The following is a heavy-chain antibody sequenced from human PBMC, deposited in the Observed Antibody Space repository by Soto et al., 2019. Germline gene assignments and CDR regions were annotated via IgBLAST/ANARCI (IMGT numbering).Heavy chain of an antibody. CDR1: GFTVSSNY. J-gene: IGHJ4*02. CDR2: IYSGGTT. V-gene: IGHV3-66*01. D-gene: IGHD3-16*01. Sequence: EVQLVESGGGLVQPGGSLRLSCAASGFTVSSNYMSWVRQAPGKGLESVSVIYSGGTTYYADSVKGRFTFCRDSSKNTVFLQMNSLRAEDTAVYYCARGWPGRGTGCCPIEYWGQGILVIVSS. CDR3: ARGWPGRGTGCCPIEY.